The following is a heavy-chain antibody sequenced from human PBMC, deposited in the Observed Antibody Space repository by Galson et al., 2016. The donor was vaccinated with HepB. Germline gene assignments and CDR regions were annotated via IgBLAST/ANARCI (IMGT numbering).Heavy chain of an antibody. Sequence: SLRLSCAASGFGFSNYAFHWVRQAPGKGLEWVAVVSYDGRRKYYAGSVWGRFTISRDNSKNTLYLQMNSLRAEDTAVYYCARSRGSYGSGSYWAVLDYWGQGTLVTVSS. J-gene: IGHJ4*02. CDR2: VSYDGRRK. CDR1: GFGFSNYA. D-gene: IGHD3-10*01. CDR3: ARSRGSYGSGSYWAVLDY. V-gene: IGHV3-30*04.